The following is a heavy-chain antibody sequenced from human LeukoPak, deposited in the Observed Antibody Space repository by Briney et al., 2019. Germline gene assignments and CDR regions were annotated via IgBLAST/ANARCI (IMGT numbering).Heavy chain of an antibody. Sequence: SETLSLTYTVSGGSISSYYWSWIRQPPGKGLEWIGYIYYSGSTNYNPSLKSRVTISVDTSKNQFSLKLSSVTAADTAVYFCARGDCTGGTCYSGYYYYMDVWGKGTTVIVSS. CDR3: ARGDCTGGTCYSGYYYYMDV. CDR1: GGSISSYY. J-gene: IGHJ6*03. V-gene: IGHV4-59*01. D-gene: IGHD2-15*01. CDR2: IYYSGST.